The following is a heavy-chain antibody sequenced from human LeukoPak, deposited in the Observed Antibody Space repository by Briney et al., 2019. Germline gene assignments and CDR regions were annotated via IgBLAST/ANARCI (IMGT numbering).Heavy chain of an antibody. CDR2: ISYDGSNK. D-gene: IGHD2-8*01. Sequence: GGSLRLSCAASGFTFSSYGMHWVRQAPGKGLEWVAVISYDGSNKYYADSVKGRFTISRDNSKNTLYLQMNSLRAEDTAVYYCASLTFGVDNWFDPWGQGTLVTVSS. J-gene: IGHJ5*02. CDR1: GFTFSSYG. CDR3: ASLTFGVDNWFDP. V-gene: IGHV3-30*03.